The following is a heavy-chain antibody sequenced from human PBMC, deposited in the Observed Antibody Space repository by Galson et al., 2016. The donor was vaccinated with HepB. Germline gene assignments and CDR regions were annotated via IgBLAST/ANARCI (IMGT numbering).Heavy chain of an antibody. CDR2: IWHDGSNT. CDR1: GSTFSSYG. CDR3: ARKRAHLYGSGSNPYYYYMDV. Sequence: SLRLSCAASGSTFSSYGMHWVRLAPGKGLEWVAVIWHDGSNTYYADSVKGRFTISRDNSKNTLYLQMNGLRAEDTAVYYCARKRAHLYGSGSNPYYYYMDVWGKGTTVTVSS. D-gene: IGHD3-10*01. V-gene: IGHV3-33*01. J-gene: IGHJ6*03.